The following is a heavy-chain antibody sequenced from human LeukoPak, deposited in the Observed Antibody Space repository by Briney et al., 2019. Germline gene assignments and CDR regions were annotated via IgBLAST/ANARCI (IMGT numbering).Heavy chain of an antibody. J-gene: IGHJ5*02. CDR2: INHSGST. CDR3: ARGRVVVVPAAINWFDP. V-gene: IGHV4-34*01. Sequence: PSETLSLTCAVYGGSFSGYYWSWLRQTPGKGLEWIGEINHSGSTNYNPSHKSRVTISVDTSKNQFSLKLSSVTAADTAVYYCARGRVVVVPAAINWFDPWGQGTLVTVSS. D-gene: IGHD2-2*01. CDR1: GGSFSGYY.